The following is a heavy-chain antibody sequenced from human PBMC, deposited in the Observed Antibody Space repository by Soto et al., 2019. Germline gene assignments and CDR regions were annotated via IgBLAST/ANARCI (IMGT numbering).Heavy chain of an antibody. Sequence: GGSLRLSCAASGFTFSSYWMSWVRQAPGKGLEWVANIKQDGSEKYYVDSVKSRFTISRDNAKNSLYLQMNSLRAEDTALYYCARDRQYYDFWSGYYGTHYYYMDVWGKGT. CDR2: IKQDGSEK. V-gene: IGHV3-7*01. D-gene: IGHD3-3*01. CDR1: GFTFSSYW. CDR3: ARDRQYYDFWSGYYGTHYYYMDV. J-gene: IGHJ6*03.